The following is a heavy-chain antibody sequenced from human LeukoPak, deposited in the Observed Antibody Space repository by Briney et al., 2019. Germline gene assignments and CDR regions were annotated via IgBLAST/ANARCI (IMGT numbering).Heavy chain of an antibody. CDR1: GFTFSSYW. CDR3: ARVGSGVAADDY. CDR2: IKQDGREK. V-gene: IGHV3-7*05. J-gene: IGHJ4*02. D-gene: IGHD2-2*01. Sequence: GSLRLSCAASGFTFSSYWMSWVRQAPGKGLEWVANIKQDGREKYYVDSVKGRFTTSRDNAKNSLYLQMNSLRAEDTAVYYCARVGSGVAADDYWGQGTLVTVSS.